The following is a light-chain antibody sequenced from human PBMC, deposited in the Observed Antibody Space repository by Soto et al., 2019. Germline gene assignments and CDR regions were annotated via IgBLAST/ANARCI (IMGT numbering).Light chain of an antibody. Sequence: EVVLTQSPATVSLSPGERATLSCRASQSVYTYLAWYQQKPGQAPRLLIFDASKRATGIPDRFSGSGSGTDFTLTISRLEPEDFAVYYCQQYGSSPRTFGPGTKVDIK. V-gene: IGKV3-20*01. J-gene: IGKJ3*01. CDR3: QQYGSSPRT. CDR2: DAS. CDR1: QSVYTY.